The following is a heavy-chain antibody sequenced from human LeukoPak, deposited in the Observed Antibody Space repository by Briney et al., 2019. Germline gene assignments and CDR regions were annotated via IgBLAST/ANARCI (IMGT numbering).Heavy chain of an antibody. CDR1: GGSFNGYY. D-gene: IGHD2-21*02. J-gene: IGHJ4*02. CDR2: INHSGST. V-gene: IGHV4-34*01. CDR3: ARRRRWLLGYFDY. Sequence: SETLSLTCAVYGGSFNGYYWSWIRQPPGKGLEWIGEINHSGSTNYNPSLKSRVTISVDTSKNQFSLKLSSVTAADTAVYYCARRRRWLLGYFDYWGQGTLVTVSS.